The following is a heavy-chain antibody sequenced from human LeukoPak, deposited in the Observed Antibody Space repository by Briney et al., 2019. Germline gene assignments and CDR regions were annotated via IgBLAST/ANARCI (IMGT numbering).Heavy chain of an antibody. D-gene: IGHD4-11*01. CDR2: ISSSSSYI. V-gene: IGHV3-21*01. CDR1: GFTFSSYS. J-gene: IGHJ4*01. CDR3: ARGMHDYSNNANPILHY. Sequence: GGSLRLSCAASGFTFSSYSKNWVRQAPGEGLEWVSSISSSSSYIYYADSVKGRFTISRDNAKNSLYLQMNSLRAEYTAVYYCARGMHDYSNNANPILHYWGHVTLVTVSS.